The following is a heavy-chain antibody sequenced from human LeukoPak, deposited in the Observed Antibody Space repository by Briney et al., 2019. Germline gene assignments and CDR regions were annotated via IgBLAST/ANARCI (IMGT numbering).Heavy chain of an antibody. V-gene: IGHV3-30*04. CDR3: ARDWGQWLVLSAFDI. Sequence: PGRSLRLSCAASGFTFSSYAMHWVRQAPGKGLEWVAVISYDGSSKYYADSVKGRFTISRDNSKNTLYLQMNSLRAEDTAVYYCARDWGQWLVLSAFDIWGQGTMVTVSS. CDR1: GFTFSSYA. D-gene: IGHD6-19*01. CDR2: ISYDGSSK. J-gene: IGHJ3*02.